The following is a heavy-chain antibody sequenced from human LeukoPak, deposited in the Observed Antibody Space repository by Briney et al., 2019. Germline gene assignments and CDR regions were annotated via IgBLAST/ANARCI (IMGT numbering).Heavy chain of an antibody. CDR2: IYSGGST. CDR3: ARDGYGGNSYFDY. D-gene: IGHD4-23*01. Sequence: GGSLRLSCAASGFTVSSNYMSWVRQAPGKGLEWVSVIYSGGSTYYADSVKGRFTISRDNSKNTLYLQMNSLGAEDTAVYYCARDGYGGNSYFDYWGPGTLVTVSS. CDR1: GFTVSSNY. V-gene: IGHV3-53*01. J-gene: IGHJ4*02.